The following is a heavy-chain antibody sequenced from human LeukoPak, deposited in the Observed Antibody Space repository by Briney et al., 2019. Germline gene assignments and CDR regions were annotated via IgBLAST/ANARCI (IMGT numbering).Heavy chain of an antibody. CDR2: IKEDGSEK. J-gene: IGHJ4*02. D-gene: IGHD2-15*01. Sequence: GGSLSLSCAASGFNFSAYWTTWVRQAPGKGLEWVANIKEDGSEKYYVDSVKGRFTISRDNAKNSLYLQMNSLRAEDTAVYYCASGLRPWIWGQGTLVTVSS. CDR1: GFNFSAYW. CDR3: ASGLRPWI. V-gene: IGHV3-7*05.